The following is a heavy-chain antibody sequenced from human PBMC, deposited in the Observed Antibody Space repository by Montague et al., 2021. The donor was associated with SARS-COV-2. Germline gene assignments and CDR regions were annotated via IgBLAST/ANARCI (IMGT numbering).Heavy chain of an antibody. Sequence: SETLSLTCSVSGGSISSMSHYWAWIRQPPGKGLEWIGSVYYTGHTYYNPSLTARATISLDTSTNHFSLTLSSLAATDTAIYYCATDRVGDYYFDYWGQGTPVIVSS. J-gene: IGHJ4*02. CDR1: GGSISSMSHY. D-gene: IGHD3-10*01. CDR2: VYYTGHT. CDR3: ATDRVGDYYFDY. V-gene: IGHV4-39*07.